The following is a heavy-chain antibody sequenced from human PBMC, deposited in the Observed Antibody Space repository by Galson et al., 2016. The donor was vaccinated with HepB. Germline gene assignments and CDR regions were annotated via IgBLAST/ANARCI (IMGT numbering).Heavy chain of an antibody. CDR1: GGSISSRTYY. D-gene: IGHD6-19*01. Sequence: SETLSLTCTVSGGSISSRTYYWSWVRQPPGKGLEWIASIFYSGSTYYNPSLKSRVTISVDTSKNQFSLRLSSVTAADTAVYYCASSDLSGWYYFDNWGQGTLVTVSS. V-gene: IGHV4-39*01. CDR2: IFYSGST. J-gene: IGHJ4*02. CDR3: ASSDLSGWYYFDN.